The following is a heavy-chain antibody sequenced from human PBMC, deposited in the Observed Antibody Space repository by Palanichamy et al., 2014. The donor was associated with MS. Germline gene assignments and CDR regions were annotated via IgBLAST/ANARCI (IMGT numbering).Heavy chain of an antibody. CDR3: ARGVDTAMAYNDY. D-gene: IGHD5-18*01. J-gene: IGHJ4*02. Sequence: KFQGRVTITRDTSASTAYMELSSLRSEDTAVYYCARGVDTAMAYNDYWGQGTLVTVSS. V-gene: IGHV1-3*01.